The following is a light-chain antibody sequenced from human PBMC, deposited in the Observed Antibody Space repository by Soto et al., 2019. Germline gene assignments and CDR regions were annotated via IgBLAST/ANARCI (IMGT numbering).Light chain of an antibody. Sequence: SALTQPASVSGSPGQSITISCTGTSSDVGIYNLVSWYQQHPGKAPKLMIFEVSKWPSGVSHRFSGSKSGNTASLTISGLQAEDEADYYCCSYAGSSTYVLGTGTQVTLL. CDR1: SSDVGIYNL. J-gene: IGLJ1*01. V-gene: IGLV2-23*02. CDR2: EVS. CDR3: CSYAGSSTYV.